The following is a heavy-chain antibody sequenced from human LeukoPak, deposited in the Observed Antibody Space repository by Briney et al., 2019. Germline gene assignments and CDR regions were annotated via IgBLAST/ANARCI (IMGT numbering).Heavy chain of an antibody. CDR1: GGSISSGGYY. CDR2: IYHSGST. V-gene: IGHV4-30-2*01. J-gene: IGHJ4*02. D-gene: IGHD1-26*01. CDR3: AREGPGAVENY. Sequence: PSQTLSLTCTVSGGSISSGGYYWSWIRQPPGKGLEWIGYIYHSGSTYYNPSLKSRVTISVDRSKNQFSLKLSSVTAADTAVYYCAREGPGAVENYWGQGTLVTVSS.